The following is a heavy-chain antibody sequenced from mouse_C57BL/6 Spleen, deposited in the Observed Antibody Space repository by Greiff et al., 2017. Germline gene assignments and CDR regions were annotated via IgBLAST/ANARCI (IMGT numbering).Heavy chain of an antibody. Sequence: DVKLQESGPGMVKPSQSLSLTCTVTGYSITSGYDWHWIRHFPGNKLEWMGYISYSGSTNYNPSLKSRISITHDTSKNHFFLKLKSVTTEDTATYYCARGVGYYFDYWGQGTTLTVSS. D-gene: IGHD1-2*01. CDR3: ARGVGYYFDY. V-gene: IGHV3-1*01. J-gene: IGHJ2*01. CDR1: GYSITSGYD. CDR2: ISYSGST.